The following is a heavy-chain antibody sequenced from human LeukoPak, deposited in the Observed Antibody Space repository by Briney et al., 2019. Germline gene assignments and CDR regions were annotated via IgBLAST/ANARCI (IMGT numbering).Heavy chain of an antibody. Sequence: GGSLRLSCAASGFTFINYGMTWVRQAPGKGLEWVSDISGSGATTYFADSVKGRFTISRDNSKNTMYLQMNTLRVEDTAVYYWASNPHALSGYDFFYPWGQGTLVTVSS. J-gene: IGHJ5*01. CDR3: ASNPHALSGYDFFYP. V-gene: IGHV3-23*01. D-gene: IGHD5-12*01. CDR1: GFTFINYG. CDR2: ISGSGATT.